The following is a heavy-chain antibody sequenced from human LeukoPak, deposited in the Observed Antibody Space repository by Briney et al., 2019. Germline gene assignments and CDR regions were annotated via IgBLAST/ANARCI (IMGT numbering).Heavy chain of an antibody. D-gene: IGHD5-18*01. J-gene: IGHJ4*02. CDR3: ARVRVDTALDYFDY. V-gene: IGHV3-15*01. CDR2: IKSKTDGGTT. Sequence: GGSLRLSCAASGFTFSNAWMSWVRQAPGKGLEWVGRIKSKTDGGTTDYAAPVKGRLTISRDNSKNTLYLQMNSLRAEDTALYYCARVRVDTALDYFDYWGQGTLVTVSS. CDR1: GFTFSNAW.